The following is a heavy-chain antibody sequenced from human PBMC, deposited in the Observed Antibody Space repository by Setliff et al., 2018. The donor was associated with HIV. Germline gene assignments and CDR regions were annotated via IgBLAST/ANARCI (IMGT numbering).Heavy chain of an antibody. CDR1: GGSISSRNHY. Sequence: LSLTCTASGGSISSRNHYWGWIRQPPGKGLEWIGSIYYTGVTYYNPSLRSRVTISVDTSKNQFSLRLSSVTAADTAVYYCARSGSSSPYYFDYWGQGTLVTVSS. V-gene: IGHV4-39*07. J-gene: IGHJ4*02. CDR3: ARSGSSSPYYFDY. D-gene: IGHD6-6*01. CDR2: IYYTGVT.